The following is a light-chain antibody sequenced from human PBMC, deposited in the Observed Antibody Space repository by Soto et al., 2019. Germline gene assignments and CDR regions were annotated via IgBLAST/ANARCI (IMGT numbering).Light chain of an antibody. CDR3: CSYAGSYTYVV. CDR2: EVT. J-gene: IGLJ2*01. V-gene: IGLV2-11*01. CDR1: SSDVGGYNY. Sequence: QSALTQPASVSGSPGQSITISCTGTSSDVGGYNYVSWYQQHPDKAPKVMIYEVTKRPSGVPDRFSGSKSGNTASLTISGLQAEDESDYYCCSYAGSYTYVVFGGGTKVTVL.